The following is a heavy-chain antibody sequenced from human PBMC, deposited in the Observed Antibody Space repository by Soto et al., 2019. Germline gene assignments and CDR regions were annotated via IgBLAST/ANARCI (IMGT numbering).Heavy chain of an antibody. CDR2: INPSGGST. J-gene: IGHJ4*02. CDR3: ARMYDFWSGPDY. D-gene: IGHD3-3*01. Sequence: ASVKISCKASGYTFTGYYMHWVRQAPGQGLEWMGRINPSGGSTSYAQKFQGRVTMTRDTSTSTVYMELSSLRSEDTAVYYCARMYDFWSGPDYWGQGTLVTVSS. CDR1: GYTFTGYY. V-gene: IGHV1-46*03.